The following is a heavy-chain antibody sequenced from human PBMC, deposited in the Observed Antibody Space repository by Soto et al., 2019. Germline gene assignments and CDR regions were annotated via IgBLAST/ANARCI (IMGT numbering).Heavy chain of an antibody. CDR1: GYTFTSYG. CDR3: ARLPANTHLSITMVRGEDYYMDV. J-gene: IGHJ6*03. D-gene: IGHD3-10*01. Sequence: QVQLVQSGAEVKKPGASVKVSCKASGYTFTSYGISWVRQAPGQGLEWMGWISAYNGNTNYAQKLQGRVTMTTDTSTSTAYMELRSLRSDDTAVYYCARLPANTHLSITMVRGEDYYMDVWGKGTTVTVSS. V-gene: IGHV1-18*01. CDR2: ISAYNGNT.